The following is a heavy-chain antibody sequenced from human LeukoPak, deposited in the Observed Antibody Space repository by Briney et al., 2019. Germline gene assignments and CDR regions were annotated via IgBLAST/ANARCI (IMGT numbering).Heavy chain of an antibody. CDR3: ARDFSSSSTVYYYYYMDV. Sequence: SETLSLTCTVSGGSISSSSYYWGWVRQPPGKGLEWIGTISYSGTTYYSPSLKSRVTISLDTSKNQFSLKLSSVTAADTAIYYCARDFSSSSTVYYYYYMDVWGKGTTVTVSS. CDR1: GGSISSSSYY. V-gene: IGHV4-39*07. CDR2: ISYSGTT. J-gene: IGHJ6*03. D-gene: IGHD6-6*01.